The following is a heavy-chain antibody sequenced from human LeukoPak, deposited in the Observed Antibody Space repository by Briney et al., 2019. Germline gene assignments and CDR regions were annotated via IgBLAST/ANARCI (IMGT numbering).Heavy chain of an antibody. CDR3: ARDPDMGGHYYFYGMDV. CDR1: GFIFSSYS. Sequence: GGSLRLSCAASGFIFSSYSMNWVRQTPGKGLEWVAYISSSSSIIYYADSVKGRFTISRDNAKDSLYLEMKSLRAEDTAVYYCARDPDMGGHYYFYGMDVWGQGTTVTVSS. D-gene: IGHD2-15*01. V-gene: IGHV3-48*04. CDR2: ISSSSSII. J-gene: IGHJ6*02.